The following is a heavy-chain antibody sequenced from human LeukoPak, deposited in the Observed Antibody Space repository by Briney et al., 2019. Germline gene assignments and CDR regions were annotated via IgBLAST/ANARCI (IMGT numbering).Heavy chain of an antibody. J-gene: IGHJ4*02. Sequence: GGSLRLSCAASGFTFDDYAMHWVRQAPGKGLEWVSGISWNSGSIGYADSVKGRFTISGDNAKNSLYLQMNSLRAEDTALYYCAKDKSLGGPGVRGYFDYWGQGTLVTVSS. V-gene: IGHV3-9*01. D-gene: IGHD2-15*01. CDR2: ISWNSGSI. CDR1: GFTFDDYA. CDR3: AKDKSLGGPGVRGYFDY.